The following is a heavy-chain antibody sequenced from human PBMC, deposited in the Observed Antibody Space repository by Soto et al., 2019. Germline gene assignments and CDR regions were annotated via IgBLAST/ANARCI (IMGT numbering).Heavy chain of an antibody. CDR3: ARDRDWNLDY. J-gene: IGHJ4*02. D-gene: IGHD1-1*01. Sequence: QVQPVQSGAEVKKPGASVKVSCKASGYTFSNYGFSWLRQAPGQGLEWMGWIYIDDTKYAQNLQGRVTMTTDTSTSTVYMELRSLTSDDTAVYYCARDRDWNLDYWGQGTLVTVSS. CDR2: IYIDDT. CDR1: GYTFSNYG. V-gene: IGHV1-18*01.